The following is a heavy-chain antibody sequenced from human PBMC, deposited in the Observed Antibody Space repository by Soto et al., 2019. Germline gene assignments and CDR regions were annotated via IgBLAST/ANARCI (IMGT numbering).Heavy chain of an antibody. V-gene: IGHV3-74*01. CDR2: INSDGSVS. D-gene: IGHD2-15*01. J-gene: IGHJ6*03. CDR1: GFTFSNYW. Sequence: EVQLVGSGGGLVQPGGSLRLSCAASGFTFSNYWMYWVRQAPGKGLVWVSRINSDGSVSSYADSVKGRLTISRDNVKNTLYLQMDSPRAEDTAVYYCARGDCVGGPCYSLAGSFYYYMEVWGKGTTVTVFS. CDR3: ARGDCVGGPCYSLAGSFYYYMEV.